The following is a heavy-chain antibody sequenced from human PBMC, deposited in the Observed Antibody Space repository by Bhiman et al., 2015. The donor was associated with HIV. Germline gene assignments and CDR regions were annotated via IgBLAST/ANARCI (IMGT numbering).Heavy chain of an antibody. CDR2: ISYDGSRK. D-gene: IGHD3-9*01. CDR1: GFNFRSFG. V-gene: IGHV3-30*03. CDR3: AREDVYIDGHNPAPIWNSENGRYFFDS. J-gene: IGHJ4*02. Sequence: QVKLVESGGGVVQPGRSLRLSCAVSGFNFRSFGLHWVRQTPGKGLEWVALISYDGSRKQYSRSVKGRFTISRDNSKGTMYLHMNSLRVDDSAVYHCAREDVYIDGHNPAPIWNSENGRYFFDSWGPGTLVTVSS.